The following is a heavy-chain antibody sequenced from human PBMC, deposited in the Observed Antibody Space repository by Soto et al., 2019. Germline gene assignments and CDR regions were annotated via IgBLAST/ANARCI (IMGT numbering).Heavy chain of an antibody. Sequence: XTLSLPCAVSGXSVSSGYYWGWILQPPVKWLELIGSIYHSGSTYYNPSLKSRVTISVDTSKNQFSLKLSSVTAADTAVYYCARDPDSSGIRGIWGQGTMGTVS. CDR2: IYHSGST. J-gene: IGHJ3*02. V-gene: IGHV4-38-2*02. D-gene: IGHD3-22*01. CDR1: GXSVSSGYY. CDR3: ARDPDSSGIRGI.